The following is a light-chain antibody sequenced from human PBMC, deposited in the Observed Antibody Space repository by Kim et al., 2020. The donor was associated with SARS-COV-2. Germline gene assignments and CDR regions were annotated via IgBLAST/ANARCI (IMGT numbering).Light chain of an antibody. V-gene: IGLV3-21*04. CDR2: YDS. J-gene: IGLJ3*02. CDR1: NIVSKS. Sequence: SYELTQPPSVSVAPGKTARITCGGNNIVSKSVHWYQQKPGQAPVLVIYYDSDRPSGIPERFSGSNSGNMATLTISRVEAGDEADYYCQVWDSSSDHPVFG. CDR3: QVWDSSSDHPV.